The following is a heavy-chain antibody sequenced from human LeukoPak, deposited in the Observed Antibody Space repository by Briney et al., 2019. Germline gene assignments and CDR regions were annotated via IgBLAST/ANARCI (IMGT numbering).Heavy chain of an antibody. Sequence: GASVKVSCKASGYTFTSYDINWVRQATGQGLEWMGWMNPNSGNTGYAQKFQGRVTMTRNTSISTAYMELSSLRSEDTAVYYCARENTSYDFWSGYYTAPTFDYWGQGTLVTVSS. V-gene: IGHV1-8*01. CDR2: MNPNSGNT. CDR3: ARENTSYDFWSGYYTAPTFDY. J-gene: IGHJ4*02. CDR1: GYTFTSYD. D-gene: IGHD3-3*01.